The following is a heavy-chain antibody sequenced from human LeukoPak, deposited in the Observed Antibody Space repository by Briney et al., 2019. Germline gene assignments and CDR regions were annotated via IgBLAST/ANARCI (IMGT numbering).Heavy chain of an antibody. D-gene: IGHD2-15*01. CDR1: GYTFTSYG. Sequence: ASVTVSCKASGYTFTSYGISWVRQAPGQGLEWMGWISAYNGNTNYAQKLQGRVTMTTDTSTSTAYMELRSLRSDDTAVYYCARDKNRYCSGGSCYLFYWGQGTLVTVSS. CDR2: ISAYNGNT. J-gene: IGHJ4*02. CDR3: ARDKNRYCSGGSCYLFY. V-gene: IGHV1-18*01.